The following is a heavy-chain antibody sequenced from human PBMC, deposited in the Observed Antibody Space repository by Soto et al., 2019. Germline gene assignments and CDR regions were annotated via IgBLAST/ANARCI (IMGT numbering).Heavy chain of an antibody. J-gene: IGHJ5*02. CDR1: GYTFSSYG. V-gene: IGHV1-18*01. CDR2: ISAYNGNT. D-gene: IGHD1-7*01. Sequence: QVQLVQSGAEVKKPGASVKVSCKASGYTFSSYGISWVRQAPGQGLEWMGRISAYNGNTNYAQKLQGRVTMTTDTSPSAAYLELGSLSSDDTAVYYCARVGGYNWTYGWFDPWGQGTLVSVSS. CDR3: ARVGGYNWTYGWFDP.